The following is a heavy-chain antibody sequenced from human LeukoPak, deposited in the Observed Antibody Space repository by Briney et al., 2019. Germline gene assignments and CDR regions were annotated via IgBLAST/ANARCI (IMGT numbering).Heavy chain of an antibody. J-gene: IGHJ5*02. V-gene: IGHV4-59*02. Sequence: SETLSLTCIVSGASVTSSYWSWIRQPPGKGLEWIGDIYNSGSTNYNPSLKSRVAISVDSSKNQFSLRLHSMTAADTAVYYCASLQWGEFGDNWFAHWGQGTLVTVSS. D-gene: IGHD3-16*01. CDR3: ASLQWGEFGDNWFAH. CDR1: GASVTSSY. CDR2: IYNSGST.